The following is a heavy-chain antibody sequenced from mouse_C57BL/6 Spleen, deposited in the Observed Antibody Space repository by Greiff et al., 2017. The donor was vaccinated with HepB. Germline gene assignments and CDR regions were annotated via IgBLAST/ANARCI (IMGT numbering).Heavy chain of an antibody. CDR2: IHPNSGST. CDR1: GYTFTSYW. V-gene: IGHV1-64*01. CDR3: SREGSSGYDDMDY. J-gene: IGHJ4*01. Sequence: VQLQQPGAELVKPGASVKLSCKASGYTFTSYWMHWVKQRPGQGLEWIGMIHPNSGSTNYNEKFKSKATLTVDKSSSTAYMQLSSLTSEDSAVYYCSREGSSGYDDMDYWGQGTSVTVSS. D-gene: IGHD3-2*02.